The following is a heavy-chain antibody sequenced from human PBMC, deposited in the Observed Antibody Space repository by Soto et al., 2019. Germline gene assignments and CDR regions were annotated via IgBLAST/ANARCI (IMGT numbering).Heavy chain of an antibody. CDR2: IYYSGST. J-gene: IGHJ5*02. V-gene: IGHV4-59*01. CDR1: SGSISGYY. CDR3: ARDNYSGYVDL. D-gene: IGHD5-12*01. Sequence: QVQLQESGPGLVKPSETLSLTCTVSSGSISGYYWSWIRQSPGKGLEWIGYIYYSGSTKYNPSLKSRVTISVDTSKNQFSLYLRSVTAADTAVYYCARDNYSGYVDLWGHGALVTVSS.